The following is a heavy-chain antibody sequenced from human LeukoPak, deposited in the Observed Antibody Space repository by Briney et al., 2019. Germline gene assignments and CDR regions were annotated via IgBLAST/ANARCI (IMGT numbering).Heavy chain of an antibody. CDR1: WFTGSIKY. V-gene: IGHV3-20*04. CDR3: ARIVVDSASSDYFDY. J-gene: IGHJ4*02. Sequence: GSLRLSCAAPWFTGSIKYLSWVRQAPGKGLEWVPGIYWNGGSTGYADSVKGRFTISRDNAKKSLYLQMNSLRAEDTAFYYCARIVVDSASSDYFDYWGQGTLVTVSS. CDR2: IYWNGGST. D-gene: IGHD3-22*01.